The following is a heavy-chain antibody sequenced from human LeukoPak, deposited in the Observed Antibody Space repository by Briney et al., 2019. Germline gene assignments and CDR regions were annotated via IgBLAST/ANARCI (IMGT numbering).Heavy chain of an antibody. D-gene: IGHD3-22*01. CDR3: AKDYYYDSNGYSYLFDG. Sequence: GGSLRLSCAASGYTFTDYGMHWVRQAPGKGLEWVADISYDGSNKYYADSVKGRFTISRDNSKNTLYLQMNSLRAEDTAVYYCAKDYYYDSNGYSYLFDGWGHGTLVTVSS. J-gene: IGHJ4*01. CDR1: GYTFTDYG. CDR2: ISYDGSNK. V-gene: IGHV3-30*18.